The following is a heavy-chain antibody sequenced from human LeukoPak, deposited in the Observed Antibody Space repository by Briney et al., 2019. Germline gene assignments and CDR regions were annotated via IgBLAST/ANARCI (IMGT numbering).Heavy chain of an antibody. Sequence: ASVKVSCKASGHTFTGYYMHWVRQAPGKGLEWMGGFDSENGETIYAQKFQGRVTMTEDTSIDTAYMELSSLRSEDTALYYCTSLLADLQGYYFDYWGQGTLVTVSS. CDR2: FDSENGET. CDR1: GHTFTGYY. D-gene: IGHD6-19*01. V-gene: IGHV1-24*01. CDR3: TSLLADLQGYYFDY. J-gene: IGHJ4*02.